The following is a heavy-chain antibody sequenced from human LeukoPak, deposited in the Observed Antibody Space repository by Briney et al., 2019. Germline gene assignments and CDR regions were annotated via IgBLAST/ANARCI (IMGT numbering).Heavy chain of an antibody. Sequence: SETLSLTCTVSGGSISSYYWSWIRQPPGKGLEWIGYIYYSGNTNYNPSLKSRVTISVDTSKNQFSLKLSSVTAAHTAVYYCARVRTDWFGEIDYWGQGTLVTVSS. CDR2: IYYSGNT. V-gene: IGHV4-59*01. J-gene: IGHJ4*02. CDR1: GGSISSYY. D-gene: IGHD3-10*01. CDR3: ARVRTDWFGEIDY.